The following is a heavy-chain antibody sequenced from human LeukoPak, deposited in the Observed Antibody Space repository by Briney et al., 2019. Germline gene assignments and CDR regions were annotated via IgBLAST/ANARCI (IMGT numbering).Heavy chain of an antibody. CDR3: ARVGETYYYGSGRSFDY. V-gene: IGHV4-34*01. D-gene: IGHD3-10*01. CDR1: DGSFSGYY. J-gene: IGHJ4*02. CDR2: INHSGST. Sequence: SETLSLTCAFYDGSFSGYYWSWIRQPPGKGLEWIGEINHSGSTNYNPSLKSRVTISVDTSKNQFSLKLSSVTAADTAVYYCARVGETYYYGSGRSFDYWGQGTLVTVSS.